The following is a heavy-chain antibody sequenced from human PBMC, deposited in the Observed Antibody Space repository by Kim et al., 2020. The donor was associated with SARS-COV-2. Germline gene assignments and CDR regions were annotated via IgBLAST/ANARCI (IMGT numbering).Heavy chain of an antibody. V-gene: IGHV1-69*01. CDR3: ARGGSSGYYHNDY. J-gene: IGHJ4*02. Sequence: YAQEFQGRGTITADESTSTAYMGLSSLRSEDTAVYYCARGGSSGYYHNDYWGQGTLVTVSS. D-gene: IGHD3-22*01.